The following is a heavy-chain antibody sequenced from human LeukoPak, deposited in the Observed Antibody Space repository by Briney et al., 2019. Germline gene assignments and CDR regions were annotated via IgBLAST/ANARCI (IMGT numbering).Heavy chain of an antibody. CDR3: ATEMSSDGGNSDGYFDN. CDR2: ISGSGGST. D-gene: IGHD4-23*01. Sequence: QPGESLRLSCAASGFTFSSYAMSWVRQAPGKGLEWVSVISGSGGSTFYADSVKGRSTISRDNSKNTLYLQMNSLRAEDTAVYYCATEMSSDGGNSDGYFDNWGQGTLVTVSS. V-gene: IGHV3-23*01. J-gene: IGHJ4*01. CDR1: GFTFSSYA.